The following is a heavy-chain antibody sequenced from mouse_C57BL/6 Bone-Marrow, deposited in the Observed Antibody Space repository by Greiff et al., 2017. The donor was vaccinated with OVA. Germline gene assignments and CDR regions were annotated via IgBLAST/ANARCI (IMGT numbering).Heavy chain of an antibody. CDR3: ARLYDGYYGGFAY. J-gene: IGHJ3*01. Sequence: VQLQQSGPELVKPGASVKISCKASGYAFSSSWMNWVKQRPGKGLEWIGRIYPGDGDTNYNGKFKGKATLTADKSSSTAYMQLSSLTSEDSAVYVCARLYDGYYGGFAYWGQGTPVTVSA. CDR1: GYAFSSSW. CDR2: IYPGDGDT. V-gene: IGHV1-82*01. D-gene: IGHD2-3*01.